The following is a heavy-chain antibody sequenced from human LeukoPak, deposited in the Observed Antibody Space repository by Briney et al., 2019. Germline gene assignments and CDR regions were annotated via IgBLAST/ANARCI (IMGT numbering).Heavy chain of an antibody. D-gene: IGHD2-8*01. V-gene: IGHV4-59*01. Sequence: SETLSLTCTVSGGSISRDYWSWIRQPPGKELEWIGYIYYTGSINYNPSLNSRVTISLETSKNQFSLNLSSVTAADTAVYYCARLGYADDYWGQGTLVTVSS. CDR3: ARLGYADDY. J-gene: IGHJ4*02. CDR1: GGSISRDY. CDR2: IYYTGSI.